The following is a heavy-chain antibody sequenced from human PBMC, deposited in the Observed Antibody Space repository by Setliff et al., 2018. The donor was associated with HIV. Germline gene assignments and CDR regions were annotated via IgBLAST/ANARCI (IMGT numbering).Heavy chain of an antibody. CDR3: ARYGPASVIWFGYLDY. V-gene: IGHV4-39*01. J-gene: IGHJ4*02. D-gene: IGHD3-10*01. CDR1: GDSISGNYY. CDR2: VFSGGSS. Sequence: PSETLSLTCTVSGDSISGNYYWAWIRQPPGKGLEWIATVFSGGSSKYNPSLWSRVTISVDTSKNQFYLKMDSVTAADTALYYCARYGPASVIWFGYLDYWGPGMSVTVSS.